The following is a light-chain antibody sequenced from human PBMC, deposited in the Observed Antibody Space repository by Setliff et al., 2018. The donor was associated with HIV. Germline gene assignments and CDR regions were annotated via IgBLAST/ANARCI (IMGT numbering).Light chain of an antibody. V-gene: IGLV1-47*01. CDR3: AAWDDSLNGVV. Sequence: QSVLTQAPSASGTPGQRITISCSGSNSSIGTNYVSWYQHLPGKAPKVLIFRNNQRPSGVPDRFSGSKSGTSASLVISGLRSEDEADYYCAAWDDSLNGVVFGGGTKVTVL. J-gene: IGLJ2*01. CDR1: NSSIGTNY. CDR2: RNN.